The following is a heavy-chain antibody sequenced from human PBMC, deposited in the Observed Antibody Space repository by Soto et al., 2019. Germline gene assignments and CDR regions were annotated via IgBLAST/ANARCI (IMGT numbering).Heavy chain of an antibody. CDR2: IHYSGST. Sequence: QVQLQESGPGLVKPSQTLSLTCTVSGGSISSGGYYWSWIRQHPGKGLEWIGYIHYSGSTYYNPSLKSRFTISVDTSKNQFSLKLSSVTAADTAVYYCARGGRRSPGMDGWGQGTTVTVSS. CDR1: GGSISSGGYY. CDR3: ARGGRRSPGMDG. V-gene: IGHV4-31*03. J-gene: IGHJ6*02.